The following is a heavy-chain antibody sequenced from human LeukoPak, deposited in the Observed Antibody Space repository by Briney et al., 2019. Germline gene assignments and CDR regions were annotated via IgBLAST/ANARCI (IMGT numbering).Heavy chain of an antibody. D-gene: IGHD5-12*01. CDR3: ARHTWQWLPFDG. CDR1: GGSFTGDF. V-gene: IGHV4-34*01. J-gene: IGHJ4*02. CDR2: INHGGST. Sequence: SETLCLTCAVYGGSFTGDFWSWIRQSPGKGLEWIGEINHGGSTTYNPSLQSRVTMSVDTSTNQISLKMPSVSAADTAIYYCARHTWQWLPFDGWVQGTQVTNPS.